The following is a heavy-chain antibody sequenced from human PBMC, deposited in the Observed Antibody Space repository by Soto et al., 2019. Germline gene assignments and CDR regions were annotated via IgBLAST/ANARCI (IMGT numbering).Heavy chain of an antibody. V-gene: IGHV4-31*03. CDR2: IYYSGST. CDR1: GGSISSGGYY. CDR3: ARDRYYYYGMYV. Sequence: SETLSLTCTVSGGSISSGGYYWSWILQHPGKGLEWIGYIYYSGSTYYNPSLKSRVTISVDTSKNQFSLKLSSVTAADTAVYYCARDRYYYYGMYVWGQGTTVTVSS. J-gene: IGHJ6*02.